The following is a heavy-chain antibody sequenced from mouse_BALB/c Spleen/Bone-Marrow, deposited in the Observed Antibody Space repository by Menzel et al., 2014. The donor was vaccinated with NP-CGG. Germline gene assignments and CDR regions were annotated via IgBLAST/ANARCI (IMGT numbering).Heavy chain of an antibody. V-gene: IGHV1-77*01. D-gene: IGHD2-14*01. Sequence: VHLVESGPELVKPGASVKMSCKASGYTFTDYVISWVKRRTGQGLEWIGEIYPGSGSTYYNEKFKGKATLTADKSSNTAYMQLSSLTSEDSAVYFCASRGEVRRHYYAMDYWGQGTSVTVSS. J-gene: IGHJ4*01. CDR3: ASRGEVRRHYYAMDY. CDR1: GYTFTDYV. CDR2: IYPGSGST.